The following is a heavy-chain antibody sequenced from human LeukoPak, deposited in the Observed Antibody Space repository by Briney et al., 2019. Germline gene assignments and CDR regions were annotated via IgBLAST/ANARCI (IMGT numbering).Heavy chain of an antibody. CDR3: VRGATYESVY. Sequence: GGSLRLSCAASGFTFSDYYMTWVRQAPGKGLEWVAYISGPGSTIYYADSLKGRITISRDNAKYSLYLQMNSLRAADTGVYFCVRGATYESVYWGQGTPVTVSS. CDR1: GFTFSDYY. J-gene: IGHJ4*02. CDR2: ISGPGSTI. V-gene: IGHV3-11*04. D-gene: IGHD1-26*01.